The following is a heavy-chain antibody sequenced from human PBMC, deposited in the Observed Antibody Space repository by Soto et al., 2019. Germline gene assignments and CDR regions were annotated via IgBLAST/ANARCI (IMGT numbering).Heavy chain of an antibody. Sequence: GASVKVSCKASGGTFSSYAISWVRQAPGQGLEWMGGIIPIFGTANYAQKFQGRVTITADESTSTAYMELSSLRSEDTAVYYCARDACSGGSCVVNWFDPWGQGTLVTV. V-gene: IGHV1-69*13. CDR3: ARDACSGGSCVVNWFDP. J-gene: IGHJ5*02. CDR1: GGTFSSYA. CDR2: IIPIFGTA. D-gene: IGHD2-15*01.